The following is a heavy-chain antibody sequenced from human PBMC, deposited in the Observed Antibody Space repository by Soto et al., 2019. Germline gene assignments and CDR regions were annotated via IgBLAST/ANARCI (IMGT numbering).Heavy chain of an antibody. V-gene: IGHV4-39*01. CDR2: IYYSGST. CDR1: GGSISSSSYY. Sequence: QLQLQESGPGLVKPSETLSLTCTVSGGSISSSSYYWGWIRQPPGKGLEWIGSIYYSGSTYYNPSLKSRVTISVDTSKNQFSLKLSSVTAADTAVYYCARRRSRRIGSGNHWFDPWGQGTLVTVSS. D-gene: IGHD3-3*01. CDR3: ARRRSRRIGSGNHWFDP. J-gene: IGHJ5*02.